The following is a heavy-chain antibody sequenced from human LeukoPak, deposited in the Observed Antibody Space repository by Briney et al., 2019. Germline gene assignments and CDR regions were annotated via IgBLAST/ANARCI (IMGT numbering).Heavy chain of an antibody. CDR3: ARGEGVRYYFDY. CDR2: IDPSGVST. Sequence: RASVKVSCKASGYTFTSYYMHWVRQAPGQGLEWMAMIDPSGVSTTYAQKFQGRVTITTDESTSTAYMELSSLRSEDTAVYYCARGEGVRYYFDYWGQGTLVTVSS. J-gene: IGHJ4*02. CDR1: GYTFTSYY. V-gene: IGHV1-46*01.